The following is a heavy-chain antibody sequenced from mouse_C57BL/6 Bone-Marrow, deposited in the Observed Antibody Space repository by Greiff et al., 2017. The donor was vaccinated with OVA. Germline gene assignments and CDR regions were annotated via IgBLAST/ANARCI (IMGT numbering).Heavy chain of an antibody. CDR2: IDPSDSYT. D-gene: IGHD2-5*01. CDR3: ARVGYSNSWYFDV. Sequence: VQLQQPGAELVMPGASVKLSCKASGYTFTSYWMHWVKQRPGQGLEWIGEIDPSDSYTNYNQKFKGKSTLTVDKSSSTAYMQLSSLTSEDSAVYYCARVGYSNSWYFDVWGTGTTVTVSS. CDR1: GYTFTSYW. J-gene: IGHJ1*03. V-gene: IGHV1-69*01.